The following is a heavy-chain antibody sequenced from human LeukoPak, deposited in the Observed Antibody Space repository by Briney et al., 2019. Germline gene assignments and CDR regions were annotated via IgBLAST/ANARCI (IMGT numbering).Heavy chain of an antibody. Sequence: GGSLRLSCAASGFTFDDYGMSWVRQAPGKGLEWVGRIKSKTDGGTTDYAAPVKGRFTISRDDSKNTLYLQMNSLKTEDTAVYYCASSSGSYSLDAFDIWGQGTMVTVSS. D-gene: IGHD1-26*01. CDR2: IKSKTDGGTT. CDR3: ASSSGSYSLDAFDI. V-gene: IGHV3-15*01. CDR1: GFTFDDYG. J-gene: IGHJ3*02.